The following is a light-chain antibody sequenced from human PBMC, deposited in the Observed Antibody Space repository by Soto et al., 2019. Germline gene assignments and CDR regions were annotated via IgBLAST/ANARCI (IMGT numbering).Light chain of an antibody. CDR1: HDIKKY. Sequence: DIPMTQSPSSLSASVGDRVTITCQASHDIKKYLNWYQEKPGKAPKLLIYDASNLQTGVPSRFSGSGSGTHFTFTISSLQPEDIATYYCPRYDSLPPTFGQGTRLDIK. CDR2: DAS. J-gene: IGKJ5*01. V-gene: IGKV1-33*01. CDR3: PRYDSLPPT.